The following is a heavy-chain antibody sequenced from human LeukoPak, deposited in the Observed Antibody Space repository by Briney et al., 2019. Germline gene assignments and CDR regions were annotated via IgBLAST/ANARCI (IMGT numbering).Heavy chain of an antibody. J-gene: IGHJ3*02. CDR3: AKDQSSGYYYDAFDI. V-gene: IGHV3-9*01. CDR1: GFTFDDYA. D-gene: IGHD3-22*01. Sequence: PGRSLRLSCAASGFTFDDYAMHWVRQAPGKGVEWVSGISWNSGSIGYADSVKGRFTISRDNAKNSLYLQMNSLRAEDTALYYCAKDQSSGYYYDAFDIWGQGTMVTVSS. CDR2: ISWNSGSI.